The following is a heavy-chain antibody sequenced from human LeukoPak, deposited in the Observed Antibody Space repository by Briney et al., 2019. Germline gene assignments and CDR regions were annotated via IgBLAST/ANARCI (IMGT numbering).Heavy chain of an antibody. CDR1: GYTFTSYG. CDR3: ASSFYDYVWGSYRPRWFDP. V-gene: IGHV1-18*01. Sequence: GASVKVSCKASGYTFTSYGISWVRQAPGQGLEWMGWISAYNGNTNYAQKLQGRVTMTTDTSTSTAYMELRSLRSDDTAVYYCASSFYDYVWGSYRPRWFDPWGQGTLVTVSS. J-gene: IGHJ5*02. D-gene: IGHD3-16*02. CDR2: ISAYNGNT.